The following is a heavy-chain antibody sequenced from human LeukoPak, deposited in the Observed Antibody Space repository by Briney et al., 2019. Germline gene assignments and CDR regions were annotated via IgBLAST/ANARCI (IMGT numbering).Heavy chain of an antibody. CDR2: IYHSGST. Sequence: SATLSLAWAVAGYSISSGYYWGWIRQPPGKGLEWIGSIYHSGSTYYNPSLKSRVTISVDTSKNQFSLKLSSVTAADTAVYHCAREVAGSENWYFDLWGRGTLVTVSS. CDR3: AREVAGSENWYFDL. CDR1: GYSISSGYY. D-gene: IGHD6-19*01. J-gene: IGHJ2*01. V-gene: IGHV4-38-2*02.